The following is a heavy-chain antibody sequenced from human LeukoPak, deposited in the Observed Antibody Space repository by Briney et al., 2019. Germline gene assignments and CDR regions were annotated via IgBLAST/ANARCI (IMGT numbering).Heavy chain of an antibody. CDR1: GFTFSSYD. CDR2: IGTAGDT. V-gene: IGHV3-13*01. CDR3: ARGTSDTIAAPFDY. J-gene: IGHJ4*02. D-gene: IGHD6-13*01. Sequence: GGSLRLSCAASGFTFSSYDMHWVRQATGKGLEWVSAIGTAGDTYYPGSVKGRFTISRENAKNSLYLQMNSLRAGDTAVYYCARGTSDTIAAPFDYWGQGTLVTVSS.